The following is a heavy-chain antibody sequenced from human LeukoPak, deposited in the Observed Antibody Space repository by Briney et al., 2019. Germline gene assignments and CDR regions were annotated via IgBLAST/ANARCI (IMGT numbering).Heavy chain of an antibody. CDR3: ARVGPLYYYGSGSYYKKNWFDP. CDR2: INHSGST. D-gene: IGHD3-10*01. J-gene: IGHJ5*02. V-gene: IGHV4-34*01. Sequence: SETLSLTCAVYGGFFSGYYWSWLRQPPGKGLEWIGEINHSGSTNYNPSLKSRVTISVDTSKNQFSLKLCSVTAADTAVYYCARVGPLYYYGSGSYYKKNWFDPWGQGTLVTVSS. CDR1: GGFFSGYY.